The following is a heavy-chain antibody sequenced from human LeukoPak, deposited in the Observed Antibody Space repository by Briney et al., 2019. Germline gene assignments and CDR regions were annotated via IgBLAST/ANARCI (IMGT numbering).Heavy chain of an antibody. CDR3: ARFSYYYDSSGYYSTFDP. J-gene: IGHJ5*02. D-gene: IGHD3-22*01. V-gene: IGHV4-59*01. Sequence: SETLSLTCTVSGGSIRTYYWSWIRQPPGKGLEWIGYIYYSGSTNYNPSLKSRVTISVDTSKNQFSLKLSSVTAADTAVYYCARFSYYYDSSGYYSTFDPWGQGTLVTVSS. CDR1: GGSIRTYY. CDR2: IYYSGST.